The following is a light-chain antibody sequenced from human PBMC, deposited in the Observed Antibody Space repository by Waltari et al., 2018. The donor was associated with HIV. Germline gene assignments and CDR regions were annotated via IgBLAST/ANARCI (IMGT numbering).Light chain of an antibody. Sequence: DIQMTQSPSSLSASVGDRVTITCRASQTISSYLNWYQQKLGKPPKLLIYGASSLQSGVPPRFSGSGSGTAFTLTISSLQPEDFATYYCQQSFSTPWTFGQGTKVEIK. CDR3: QQSFSTPWT. CDR2: GAS. J-gene: IGKJ1*01. V-gene: IGKV1-39*01. CDR1: QTISSY.